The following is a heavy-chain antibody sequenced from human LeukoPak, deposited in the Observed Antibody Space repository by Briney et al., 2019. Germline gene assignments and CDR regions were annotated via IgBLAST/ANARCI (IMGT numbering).Heavy chain of an antibody. CDR3: ARVLMITFGGVIAPELDY. CDR1: GYTFTGYY. V-gene: IGHV1-2*02. D-gene: IGHD3-16*02. Sequence: ASEKVSCKASGYTFTGYYMHWVRQAPAQGIEWMGWINPNSGGTNYAQKFQGRVTMTRDTSISTAYMELSRLRSDDTAVYYCARVLMITFGGVIAPELDYWGQGTLVTVSS. J-gene: IGHJ4*02. CDR2: INPNSGGT.